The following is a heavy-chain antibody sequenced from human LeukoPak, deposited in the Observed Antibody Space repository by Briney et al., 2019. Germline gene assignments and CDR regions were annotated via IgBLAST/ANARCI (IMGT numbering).Heavy chain of an antibody. J-gene: IGHJ5*02. CDR3: AREPYDCSGGSCYTWFDP. Sequence: SETLSLTCTVSGGSISGGSYYWSWIRQPAGKGLEWIGRIYTSGSTNYNPSLKSRATISVDTSKNQFSLKLSSVTAADTAVYYCAREPYDCSGGSCYTWFDPWGQGTLVTVSS. D-gene: IGHD2-15*01. V-gene: IGHV4-61*02. CDR2: IYTSGST. CDR1: GGSISGGSYY.